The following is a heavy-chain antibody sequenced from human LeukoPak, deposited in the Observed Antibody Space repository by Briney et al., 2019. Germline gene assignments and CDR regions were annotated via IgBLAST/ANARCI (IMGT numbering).Heavy chain of an antibody. V-gene: IGHV1-18*01. Sequence: GASVKVSCKASGYTFTSYGISWVRQAPGQGLEWMGWISAYNGNTNYAQKLQGRVTMTTDTSTSTAYIELRSLRSDDTAVYYCARPSAPYSSSWIFFDYWGQGTLVTVSS. J-gene: IGHJ4*02. D-gene: IGHD6-6*01. CDR1: GYTFTSYG. CDR2: ISAYNGNT. CDR3: ARPSAPYSSSWIFFDY.